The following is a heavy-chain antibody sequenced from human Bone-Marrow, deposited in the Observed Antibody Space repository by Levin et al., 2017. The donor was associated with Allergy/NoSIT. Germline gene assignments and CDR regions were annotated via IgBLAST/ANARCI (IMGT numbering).Heavy chain of an antibody. Sequence: PSETLSLTCTVSDGSISTGDFYWSWIRQPPGKGLEWIGYIYNSGSTSYNPSLKSRLTISVDTSTNQFHLKLSSVTAADTAIYYCARASSFCSSISCYTSYYLGFDVWGQGTTVTVSS. D-gene: IGHD2-2*01. CDR1: DGSISTGDFY. CDR3: ARASSFCSSISCYTSYYLGFDV. J-gene: IGHJ6*02. V-gene: IGHV4-30-4*01. CDR2: IYNSGST.